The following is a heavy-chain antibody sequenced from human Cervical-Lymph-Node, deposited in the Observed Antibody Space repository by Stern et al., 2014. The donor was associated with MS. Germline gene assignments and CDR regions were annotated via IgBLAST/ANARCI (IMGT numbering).Heavy chain of an antibody. CDR3: ARGLLGDYVFMY. CDR1: GYTFTTYG. D-gene: IGHD3-16*01. CDR2: ISAYNGDR. V-gene: IGHV1-18*01. J-gene: IGHJ4*02. Sequence: QVQLVQSGGEVKQPGASVRGSCKASGYTFTTYGISWGRQAPGQGLEWMGWISAYNGDRKYAQKFEGRVTMTTDTSTSTAYMELRSLRSDDTAIYYCARGLLGDYVFMYWGQGTLVTVSS.